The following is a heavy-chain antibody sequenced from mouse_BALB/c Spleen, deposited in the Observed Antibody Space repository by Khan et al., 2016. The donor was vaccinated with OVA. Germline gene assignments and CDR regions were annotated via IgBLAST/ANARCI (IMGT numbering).Heavy chain of an antibody. CDR3: TRLAYYYDSEGFAY. V-gene: IGHV5-6*01. Sequence: EVELVESGGDLVKPGGSLKLSCAASGFTFSTYGMSWVRQAPDKGLEWVATVSTGGSYTYYPDSVKGRFTISRDNAKNTLYLQMSGLRSEDTAMFYCTRLAYYYDSEGFAYWGQGTLVTVSA. CDR1: GFTFSTYG. D-gene: IGHD1-1*01. J-gene: IGHJ3*01. CDR2: VSTGGSYT.